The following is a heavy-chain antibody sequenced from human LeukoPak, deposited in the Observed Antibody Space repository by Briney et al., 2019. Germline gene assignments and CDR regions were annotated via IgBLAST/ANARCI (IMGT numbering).Heavy chain of an antibody. V-gene: IGHV4-34*01. CDR1: GGSFSGYY. Sequence: SETLSLTCAVYGGSFSGYYWSWIRQPPGKGLEWIGEINHSGSTNYNPSLKSRVTISVDTSKNQFSLNLSSVTAADTAVYYCARGEPYSSSWYYDYWGQGTLVTVSS. D-gene: IGHD6-13*01. J-gene: IGHJ4*02. CDR2: INHSGST. CDR3: ARGEPYSSSWYYDY.